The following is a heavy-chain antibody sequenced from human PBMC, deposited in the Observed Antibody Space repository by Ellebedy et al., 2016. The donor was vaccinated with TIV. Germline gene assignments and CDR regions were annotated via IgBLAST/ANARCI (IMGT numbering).Heavy chain of an antibody. J-gene: IGHJ4*02. V-gene: IGHV5-51*01. CDR1: GYRFASYW. CDR3: ARDSGLDY. D-gene: IGHD1-14*01. CDR2: IYPGDSGT. Sequence: KVSCKASGYRFASYWIGWVRQMPGKGLEWMGIIYPGDSGTRYNPSFQGQITISADESISTAYLQWSSLKASDTAMYYCARDSGLDYWGQGTLVTVSS.